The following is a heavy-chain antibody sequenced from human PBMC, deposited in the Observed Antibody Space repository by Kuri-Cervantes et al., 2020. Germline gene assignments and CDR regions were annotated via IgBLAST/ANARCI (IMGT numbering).Heavy chain of an antibody. D-gene: IGHD5-12*01. CDR1: GFTFSSYG. V-gene: IGHV3-30*18. Sequence: GGSLRLSCAASGFTFSSYGMHWVRQAPGKGLEWVAVISYDGSNKYYADSVKGRFTISRDNSKNTLYLQMNSLRAEDTAVYYCAKDASVWKYSGYAGGYWGQGTLVTVSS. CDR3: AKDASVWKYSGYAGGY. CDR2: ISYDGSNK. J-gene: IGHJ4*02.